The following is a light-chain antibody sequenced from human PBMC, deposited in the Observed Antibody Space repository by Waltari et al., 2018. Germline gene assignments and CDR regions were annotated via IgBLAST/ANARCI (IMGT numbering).Light chain of an antibody. CDR2: EVT. Sequence: QSALTQPASMSGSPGHSITISWYQQHPGKAPKLIIFEVTKRPSGVSYRFSGSRSGNTASLTLSGLQPEDEAAYYCCSYAGTSSWVFGGGTNVTVL. CDR3: CSYAGTSSWV. J-gene: IGLJ3*02. V-gene: IGLV2-23*02.